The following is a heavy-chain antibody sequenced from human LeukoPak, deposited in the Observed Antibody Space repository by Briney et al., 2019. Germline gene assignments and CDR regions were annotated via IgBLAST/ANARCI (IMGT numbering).Heavy chain of an antibody. CDR2: INPSGGST. CDR3: ARDLYTANAFDI. Sequence: ASVKVSCKASGYTFTSYGISWVRQAPGQGLEWMGIINPSGGSTSYAQKFQGRVTMTRDTSTSTVYMELSSLRSEDTAVYYCARDLYTANAFDIWGQGTMVTVSS. J-gene: IGHJ3*02. V-gene: IGHV1-46*01. CDR1: GYTFTSYG. D-gene: IGHD5-18*01.